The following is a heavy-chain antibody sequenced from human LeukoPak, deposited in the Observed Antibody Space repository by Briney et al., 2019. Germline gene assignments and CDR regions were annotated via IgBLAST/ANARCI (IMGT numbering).Heavy chain of an antibody. Sequence: GGSLRLSCAASGFTFRDYDMTWIRQAPGKGLEWVSYISSSDRTIYNAESVKGRFTISRDNAKNSLYLQMNSLRAEDTAVYYCARAPTYGSGSSCDYWGQGTLVTVSS. V-gene: IGHV3-11*01. CDR3: ARAPTYGSGSSCDY. J-gene: IGHJ4*02. CDR2: ISSSDRTI. D-gene: IGHD3-10*01. CDR1: GFTFRDYD.